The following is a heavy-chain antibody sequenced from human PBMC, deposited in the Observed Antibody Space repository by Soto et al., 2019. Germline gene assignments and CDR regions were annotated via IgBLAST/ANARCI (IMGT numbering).Heavy chain of an antibody. CDR2: IWYDGSNK. D-gene: IGHD2-15*01. CDR3: ARGGYCSGGSCYSAAFDY. Sequence: GGSLRLSCAASGFTFSSYGMHWVRQAPGKGLEWVAVIWYDGSNKYYADSVKGRFTISRDNSKNTLYLQMNSQRAEDTAVYYCARGGYCSGGSCYSAAFDYWGQGTLVTVSS. CDR1: GFTFSSYG. V-gene: IGHV3-33*01. J-gene: IGHJ4*02.